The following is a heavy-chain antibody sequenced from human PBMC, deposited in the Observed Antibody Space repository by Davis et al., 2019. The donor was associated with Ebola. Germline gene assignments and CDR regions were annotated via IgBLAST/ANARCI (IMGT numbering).Heavy chain of an antibody. CDR1: GGSISSGDYY. CDR3: ASCSDGYNIDYFDP. J-gene: IGHJ5*02. V-gene: IGHV4-30-4*08. Sequence: PSETLSLTCNVSGGSISSGDYYWSWIRQSPGKGLEWIGYIFYSGTAYYNPSLKSRVAMSVDTSKNQFSLRLSSVTAADTAMYYCASCSDGYNIDYFDPWGQGTLVTVSS. D-gene: IGHD5-24*01. CDR2: IFYSGTA.